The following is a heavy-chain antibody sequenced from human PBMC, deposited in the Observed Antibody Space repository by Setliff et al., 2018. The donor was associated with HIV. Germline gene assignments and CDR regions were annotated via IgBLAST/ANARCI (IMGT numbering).Heavy chain of an antibody. J-gene: IGHJ3*02. D-gene: IGHD2-15*01. CDR3: ARFPLLHKNAFDI. CDR1: GGSISSNY. V-gene: IGHV4-59*01. CDR2: IYYSGST. Sequence: SETLSLTCTVSGGSISSNYWSWMRQPPGKGLEWIGHIYYSGSTNYNPSLKSRVTISVDTSRNQSSLNLSSVTAADTAVYYCARFPLLHKNAFDIWGQGTMVTVSS.